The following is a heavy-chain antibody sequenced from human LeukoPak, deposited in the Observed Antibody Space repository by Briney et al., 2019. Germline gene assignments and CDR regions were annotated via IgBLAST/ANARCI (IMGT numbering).Heavy chain of an antibody. CDR1: GGSISSYY. CDR2: IYTSGST. Sequence: SETLSLTSTVSGGSISSYYWSWIRQPPGKGLEWIGYIYTSGSTNYNPSLKSRVTISVDTSKNQFSLKLNSVTAADTAVYYCARQDYSNYFNYYYYYMDVWGKGTTVTVSS. CDR3: ARQDYSNYFNYYYYYMDV. D-gene: IGHD4-11*01. V-gene: IGHV4-4*09. J-gene: IGHJ6*03.